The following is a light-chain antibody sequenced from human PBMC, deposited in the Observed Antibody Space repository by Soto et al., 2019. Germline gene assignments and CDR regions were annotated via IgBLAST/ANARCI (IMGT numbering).Light chain of an antibody. CDR3: QQYENLPLT. CDR1: QDISNY. J-gene: IGKJ4*01. V-gene: IGKV1-33*01. CDR2: GAS. Sequence: DIQMPQSPSSLSASVGDRVTITFQASQDISNYLNCYQQKPGKAPKFLISGASNLETGVPSRFSGSGSGTDFTFTISSLQPEDIATYYCQQYENLPLTFGGGTKVDIK.